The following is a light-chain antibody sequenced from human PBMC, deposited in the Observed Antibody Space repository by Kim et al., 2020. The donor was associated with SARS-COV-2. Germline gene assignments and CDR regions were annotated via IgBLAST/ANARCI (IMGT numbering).Light chain of an antibody. J-gene: IGLJ2*01. Sequence: QSVLTQPPSVSAAPGQKVTISCSGSTSNIANNNVSWYQYIPGAAPQLLIYDTNRRPSGVPDRFSGSKFGTSATLGITGLQTGDEADYYCVSWDNSLGALLFGGGTQLTVL. CDR2: DTN. V-gene: IGLV1-51*01. CDR1: TSNIANNN. CDR3: VSWDNSLGALL.